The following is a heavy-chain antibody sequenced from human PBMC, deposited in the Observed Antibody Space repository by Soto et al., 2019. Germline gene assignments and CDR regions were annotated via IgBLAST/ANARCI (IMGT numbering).Heavy chain of an antibody. CDR2: INGGDDSE. Sequence: GGSLRLSCAVSGFTCRSSPMSWVRRAPGKGLEWVSGINGGDDSEHYVDSVRGRFTIIRDNSKNLLLLQMNSLRVEDTAIYYCRKDSNGGIISPTHDHGGRGTRFTVSS. J-gene: IGHJ4*02. CDR1: GFTCRSSP. V-gene: IGHV3-23*01. D-gene: IGHD3-16*01. CDR3: RKDSNGGIISPTHDH.